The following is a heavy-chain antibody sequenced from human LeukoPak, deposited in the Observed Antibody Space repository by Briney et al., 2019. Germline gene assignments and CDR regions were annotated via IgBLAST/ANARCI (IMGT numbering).Heavy chain of an antibody. D-gene: IGHD2-8*02. Sequence: ASVKVSCKASGSTFTSYYMHWVRQAPGQGLEWMGIINPSGGSTSYAQKFQGRVTMTRDTSTSTVYMELSSLRSEDTAVYYCASEVLVVSEDDAFDIWGQGTMVTVSS. J-gene: IGHJ3*02. CDR3: ASEVLVVSEDDAFDI. CDR1: GSTFTSYY. V-gene: IGHV1-46*01. CDR2: INPSGGST.